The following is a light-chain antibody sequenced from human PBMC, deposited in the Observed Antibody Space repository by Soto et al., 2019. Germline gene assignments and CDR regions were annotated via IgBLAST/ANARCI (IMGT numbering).Light chain of an antibody. J-gene: IGLJ1*01. V-gene: IGLV2-8*01. CDR2: EVN. CDR1: SSDVGGYNY. CDR3: TSYAGGNNV. Sequence: QSVLTQPPSASGSPGQSVTISCTGTSSDVGGYNYVSWYQQHPGKVPKLMVYEVNKRPSGVPDLFSGSKSGNTASLTVSGLHAYDESDYYCTSYAGGNNVFGTGTKVTVL.